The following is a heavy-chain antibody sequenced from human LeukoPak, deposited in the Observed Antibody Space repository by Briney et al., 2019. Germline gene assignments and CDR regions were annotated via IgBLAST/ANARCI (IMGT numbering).Heavy chain of an antibody. CDR1: GGTFSSYA. CDR3: ARGGYCSSTSCSLFDP. D-gene: IGHD2-2*01. CDR2: IIPIFGTA. Sequence: GAPVKVSCKASGGTFSSYAISWVRQAPGQGLEWMGGIIPIFGTANYAQKFQGRVTITADESTSTAYMELSSLRSEDTAVYYCARGGYCSSTSCSLFDPWGQGTLVTVSS. V-gene: IGHV1-69*13. J-gene: IGHJ5*02.